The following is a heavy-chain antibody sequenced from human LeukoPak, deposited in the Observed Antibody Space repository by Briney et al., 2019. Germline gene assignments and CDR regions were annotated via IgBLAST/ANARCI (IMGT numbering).Heavy chain of an antibody. CDR2: ISYDGTNK. Sequence: PGGSLRLSCAASGFTFSSFAIHWVRQAPGKGLGWVAVISYDGTNKYYADYVKGRFTISRDNSKNTLYLQMNSLRAEDTAVYYCARDRGATGYCSGGSCYSHFDYWGQGALVTVSS. D-gene: IGHD2-15*01. V-gene: IGHV3-30-3*01. CDR1: GFTFSSFA. CDR3: ARDRGATGYCSGGSCYSHFDY. J-gene: IGHJ4*02.